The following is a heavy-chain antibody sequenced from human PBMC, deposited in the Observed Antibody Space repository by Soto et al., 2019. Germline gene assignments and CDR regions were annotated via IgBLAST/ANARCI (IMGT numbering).Heavy chain of an antibody. V-gene: IGHV3-23*01. CDR3: ARGSTDSYPGSRIFDF. J-gene: IGHJ4*02. CDR1: GLTFGSRA. CDR2: ITDTGGDA. Sequence: GGSRRLSCVASGLTFGSRAMSWVRQAPGEGLQWVSTITDTGGDAKYADSVRGRFVISRDNSKKTLYLQMTSLTAEDSAMYFCARGSTDSYPGSRIFDFWGRGTLVTVSS. D-gene: IGHD3-10*01.